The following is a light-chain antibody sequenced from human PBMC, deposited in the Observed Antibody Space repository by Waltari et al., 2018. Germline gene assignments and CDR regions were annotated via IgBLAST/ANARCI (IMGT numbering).Light chain of an antibody. Sequence: DVVMTQSPLSLSVTLGQPASISCWSFQSLVNTDGNIYLSWFQQRPGRSPRRLIYKISNRDSGVPDRFSGTGSDTYCTLRISRVEAEDVGVYYCMQGTHWPPYTFGQGTKLEIK. CDR3: MQGTHWPPYT. CDR1: QSLVNTDGNIY. CDR2: KIS. V-gene: IGKV2-30*01. J-gene: IGKJ2*01.